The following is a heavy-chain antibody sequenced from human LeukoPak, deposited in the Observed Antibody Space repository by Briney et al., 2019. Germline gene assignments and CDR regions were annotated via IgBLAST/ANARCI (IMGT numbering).Heavy chain of an antibody. CDR2: INHSGST. CDR1: GGSFSGYY. Sequence: SETLSLTCAVYGGSFSGYYWSWIRQPPGKGLEWIGEINHSGSTNYNPSLKSRVTMSVDTSKNQFSLKLSSVTAADTAVYYCAIGGRNFDYWGQGTLVTVSS. J-gene: IGHJ4*02. CDR3: AIGGRNFDY. V-gene: IGHV4-34*01.